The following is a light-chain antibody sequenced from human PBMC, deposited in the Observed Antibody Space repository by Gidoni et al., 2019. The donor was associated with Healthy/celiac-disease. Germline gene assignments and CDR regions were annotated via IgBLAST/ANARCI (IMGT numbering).Light chain of an antibody. CDR3: QQYNNGGT. CDR1: QRVSSN. CDR2: GAS. Sequence: EIVMTQSPATLSVSPGERATLSCRASQRVSSNLAWYQQKPGQAPRLLSYGASTRATGIPARFSGSGSGTEFTLTISSLQSEDFAVYYCQQYNNGGTFGQGTKVEIK. J-gene: IGKJ1*01. V-gene: IGKV3-15*01.